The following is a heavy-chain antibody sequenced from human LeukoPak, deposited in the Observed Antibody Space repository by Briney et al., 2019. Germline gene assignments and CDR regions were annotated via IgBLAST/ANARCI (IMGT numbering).Heavy chain of an antibody. Sequence: SVKVSCKASGGTFSSYAISWVRQAPGQGLEWMGGIIPIFGTANYAQKFQGRVTITADESTSTAYMELSSLRSDDTAVYYCAREAGYCGGDCYSPVTEEYFQHWGQGTLVTVSS. D-gene: IGHD2-21*02. CDR3: AREAGYCGGDCYSPVTEEYFQH. V-gene: IGHV1-69*13. J-gene: IGHJ1*01. CDR1: GGTFSSYA. CDR2: IIPIFGTA.